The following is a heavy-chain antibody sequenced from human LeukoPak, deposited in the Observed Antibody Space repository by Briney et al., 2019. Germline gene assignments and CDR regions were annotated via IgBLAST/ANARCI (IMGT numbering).Heavy chain of an antibody. V-gene: IGHV1-24*01. Sequence: ASVKVSCKVSGYTLTELSMHWVRQAPGKGLEWMGGFDPEDGETIYAQKFQGRVTMTEDTSTDTACMELSSLRSEDTAVYYCATGESSSSWYYYFDYWGQGTLVTVSS. J-gene: IGHJ4*02. CDR1: GYTLTELS. D-gene: IGHD6-13*01. CDR2: FDPEDGET. CDR3: ATGESSSSWYYYFDY.